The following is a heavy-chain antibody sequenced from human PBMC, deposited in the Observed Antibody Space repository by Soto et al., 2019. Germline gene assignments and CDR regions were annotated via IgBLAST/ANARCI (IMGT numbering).Heavy chain of an antibody. CDR3: ARGHDYYGSGSYSSTLYYMDV. D-gene: IGHD3-10*01. J-gene: IGHJ6*03. V-gene: IGHV1-18*01. CDR2: ISAYNGNT. CDR1: GYTFTSYG. Sequence: GASVKVSCKASGYTFTSYGISWVRQAPGQGLERMGWISAYNGNTNYAQKLQGRVTMTTDTSTSTAYMELRSLRSDDTAVYYCARGHDYYGSGSYSSTLYYMDVWGKGTTVTVSS.